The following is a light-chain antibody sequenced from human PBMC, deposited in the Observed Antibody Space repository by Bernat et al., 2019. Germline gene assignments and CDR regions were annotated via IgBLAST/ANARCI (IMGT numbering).Light chain of an antibody. V-gene: IGLV2-14*03. J-gene: IGLJ3*02. Sequence: QSALTQPASVSGSPGQSITISCTGTISDVCGYNYVSWYQLHPGRAPKLMIYDVRDRPSGISNRFSGSKSGNTASLTISGLLAEDEADYYCSSYTSSSTLVFGGGTRLTVL. CDR3: SSYTSSSTLV. CDR2: DVR. CDR1: ISDVCGYNY.